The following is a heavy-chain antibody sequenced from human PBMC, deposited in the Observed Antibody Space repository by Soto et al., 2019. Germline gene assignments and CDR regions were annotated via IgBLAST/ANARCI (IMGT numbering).Heavy chain of an antibody. CDR2: INPSGGRT. D-gene: IGHD5-18*01. Sequence: VASVKVSCKASGYTFTSYYMHWVRQAPGQGLEWMGIINPSGGRTSYAQKFQGRVTMTRDTSTSTVYMELSSLRSEDTAVYYCARDRGDSYGSRFYYYYYGMDVWGQGTTVTVSS. V-gene: IGHV1-46*01. CDR3: ARDRGDSYGSRFYYYYYGMDV. CDR1: GYTFTSYY. J-gene: IGHJ6*02.